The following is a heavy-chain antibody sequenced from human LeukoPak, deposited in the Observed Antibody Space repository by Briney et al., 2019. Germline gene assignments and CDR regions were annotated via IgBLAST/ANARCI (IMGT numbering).Heavy chain of an antibody. CDR3: ARDRSTVTPPQPDDI. CDR1: GDSITSGSYY. J-gene: IGHJ3*02. Sequence: SETLSLTCTVSGDSITSGSYYWAWIRQPPGRGLEWIGSIYYSGNTYYNPSLKSRVTISVDTSNNEFSLRLTSVTAAGTAVYYCARDRSTVTPPQPDDIWGQGTMVTVSS. D-gene: IGHD4-17*01. CDR2: IYYSGNT. V-gene: IGHV4-39*07.